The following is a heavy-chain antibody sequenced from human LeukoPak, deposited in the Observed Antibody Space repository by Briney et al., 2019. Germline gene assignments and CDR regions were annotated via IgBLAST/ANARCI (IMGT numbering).Heavy chain of an antibody. D-gene: IGHD2-15*01. CDR1: GGSISYHY. J-gene: IGHJ5*02. CDR3: ARTLGYCSGDSCFGNNWFDP. V-gene: IGHV4-59*11. Sequence: SETLSLTCTVSGGSISYHYWSWIRQSPGKGLEWIGSIYYSGSSNYNPSLKSRVTISVDTSKNQFSLKLTSVTAADTAVYYCARTLGYCSGDSCFGNNWFDPWGQGTLVTVSS. CDR2: IYYSGSS.